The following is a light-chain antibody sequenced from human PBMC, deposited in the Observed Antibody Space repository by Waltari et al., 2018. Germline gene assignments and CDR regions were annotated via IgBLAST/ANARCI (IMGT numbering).Light chain of an antibody. CDR1: SSHIGSNY. V-gene: IGLV1-47*01. Sequence: QSVLTQPPSASGTPGQRVTISCSGSSSHIGSNYVYWYQQLPGTAPKLLIYRNNQRPSGVPDRFSGSKSGTSASLAMSGLRSEDEADYYCAAWDDSLSGGVFGGGTKLTVL. CDR2: RNN. J-gene: IGLJ3*02. CDR3: AAWDDSLSGGV.